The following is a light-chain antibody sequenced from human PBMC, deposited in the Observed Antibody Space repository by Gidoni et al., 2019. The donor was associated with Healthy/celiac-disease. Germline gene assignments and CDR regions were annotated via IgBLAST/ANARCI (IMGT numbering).Light chain of an antibody. CDR3: QQYYSTPT. V-gene: IGKV4-1*01. CDR2: WAS. Sequence: DIVMTQSPDSLAVSLGERATINCKSSQSVLYSSNNKNYLAWYQQKPGQPPKLLIYWASTRESGVPDRFSGSGSGTHFTLTISSLQAEDVAVYYCQQYYSTPTFGQXTKLEIK. CDR1: QSVLYSSNNKNY. J-gene: IGKJ2*01.